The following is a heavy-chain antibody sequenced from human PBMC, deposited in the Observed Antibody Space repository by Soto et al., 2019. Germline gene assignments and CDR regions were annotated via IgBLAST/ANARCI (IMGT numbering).Heavy chain of an antibody. Sequence: QVQLQQWGAGLLKPSETLSLTCAVYGGSFSGYYWTWIRQPPGTGLEWIGEINHSGSTNYNPSLKSRVTISVDTSENQFSLKLTSVTAADTAVYYCARGQTTGLFDYWGQGTLVTVSS. CDR1: GGSFSGYY. CDR3: ARGQTTGLFDY. CDR2: INHSGST. V-gene: IGHV4-34*01. D-gene: IGHD1-7*01. J-gene: IGHJ4*02.